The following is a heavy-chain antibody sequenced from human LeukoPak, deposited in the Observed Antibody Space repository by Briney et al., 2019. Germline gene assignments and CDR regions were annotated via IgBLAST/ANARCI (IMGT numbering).Heavy chain of an antibody. J-gene: IGHJ4*02. D-gene: IGHD3-10*01. V-gene: IGHV1-18*01. CDR2: INAYNGDT. Sequence: ASVKVSCKASNYSFTSYGISWVGQAPGQGLEWMAWINAYNGDTNYAQKLQGRVTLTTDTSTSTAYMELRSLRSDDTAVYYCARDGSGVWFDYWGQGTLVTVSS. CDR3: ARDGSGVWFDY. CDR1: NYSFTSYG.